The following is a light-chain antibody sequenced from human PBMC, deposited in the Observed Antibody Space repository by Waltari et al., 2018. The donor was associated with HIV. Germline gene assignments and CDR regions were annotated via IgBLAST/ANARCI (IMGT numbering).Light chain of an antibody. CDR3: QQSYNSPHT. Sequence: DIQMTQSPSSLSASVRDTVTITCRASRSINTYLNCSQQKPRKAPKLLIFGESSLHSRVPSRCSGSGSGTEFTLTSSSLQPEDFAIYYCQQSYNSPHTLGQGTKLESK. CDR1: RSINTY. CDR2: GES. J-gene: IGKJ2*01. V-gene: IGKV1-39*01.